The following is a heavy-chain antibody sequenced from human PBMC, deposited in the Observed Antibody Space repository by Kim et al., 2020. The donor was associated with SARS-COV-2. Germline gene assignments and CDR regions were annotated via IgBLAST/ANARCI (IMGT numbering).Heavy chain of an antibody. V-gene: IGHV7-4-1*02. CDR3: ARELGDGSRSYYAEDY. CDR1: GYTFTSYA. J-gene: IGHJ4*02. D-gene: IGHD3-10*01. CDR2: INTNTGNP. Sequence: ASVKVSCKASGYTFTSYAMNWVRRAPGQGLAWMGWINTNTGNPTYAQGFTGRFVFSLDTSVSTAYLQISSLKAEDTDVYYCARELGDGSRSYYAEDYWGQGTLVTVSS.